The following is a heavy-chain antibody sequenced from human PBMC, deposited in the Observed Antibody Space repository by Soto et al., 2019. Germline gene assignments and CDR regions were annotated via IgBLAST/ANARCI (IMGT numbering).Heavy chain of an antibody. CDR3: ARQTESGRWGKGAY. D-gene: IGHD1-26*01. J-gene: IGHJ4*02. CDR1: GFNVSRNY. CDR2: IYSTGGK. Sequence: EVQLVESGGGLVQPGGSLRLSCAASGFNVSRNYMNWVRQAPGKGPEWVSLIYSTGGKKYADSVVGRFTISRDTSKNTLYLQRNRLIDEDTAVYYCARQTESGRWGKGAYWGRGTLVTVSS. V-gene: IGHV3-66*04.